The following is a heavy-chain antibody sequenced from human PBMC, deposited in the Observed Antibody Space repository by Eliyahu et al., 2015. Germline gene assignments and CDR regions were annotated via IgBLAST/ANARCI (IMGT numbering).Heavy chain of an antibody. CDR2: VYRSGTA. J-gene: IGHJ4*02. CDR3: ARGGVTTFFDS. V-gene: IGHV4-38-2*01. Sequence: QVQLQESGPGLVKPLETLSLTCEVXGYSISVGHYWGWVRQSPGKGLEWIGSVYRSGTAYYNPSLKSRVTISVDTSKNQFSLYLSSVTAADTAVYFCARGGVTTFFDSWGQGTLCHRLL. CDR1: GYSISVGHY. D-gene: IGHD3-16*01.